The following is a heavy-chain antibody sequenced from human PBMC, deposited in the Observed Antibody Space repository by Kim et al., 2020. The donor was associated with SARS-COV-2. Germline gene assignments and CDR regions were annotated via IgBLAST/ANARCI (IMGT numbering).Heavy chain of an antibody. D-gene: IGHD1-1*01. CDR3: ARDGTTRSGGYYFDY. Sequence: FQGRVPITRDTSASTAYMELSSLRSEDTAVYYCARDGTTRSGGYYFDYWGQGALVTVSS. J-gene: IGHJ4*02. V-gene: IGHV1-3*01.